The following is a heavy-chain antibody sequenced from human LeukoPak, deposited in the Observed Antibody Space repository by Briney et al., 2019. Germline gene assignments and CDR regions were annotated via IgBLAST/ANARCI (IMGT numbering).Heavy chain of an antibody. Sequence: PGGSLRLSCAASGFTFSSYSMNWVHQAPGKGLEWVSYISSSSSTIYYADPVKGRFTISRDNAKNSLYLQMNSLRAEDTAVYYCAKVCIAVAGPDAFDIWGQGTMVTVSS. D-gene: IGHD6-19*01. CDR1: GFTFSSYS. CDR2: ISSSSSTI. V-gene: IGHV3-48*01. CDR3: AKVCIAVAGPDAFDI. J-gene: IGHJ3*02.